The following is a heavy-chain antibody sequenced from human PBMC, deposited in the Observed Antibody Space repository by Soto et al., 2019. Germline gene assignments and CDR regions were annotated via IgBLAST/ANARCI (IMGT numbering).Heavy chain of an antibody. CDR3: ARGGLGWEPSDH. V-gene: IGHV1-18*01. J-gene: IGHJ4*02. D-gene: IGHD1-1*01. CDR1: GYTFSNYG. Sequence: QVQLVQSGAELKKPGASVKVSCKASGYTFSNYGIIWVRQAPGQGLEWMGWISGYNHNTHYAQNLQGRVTMTTDTSTRTAYMELRRLKSDDTAVYFCARGGLGWEPSDHWGQGTLVTVSS. CDR2: ISGYNHNT.